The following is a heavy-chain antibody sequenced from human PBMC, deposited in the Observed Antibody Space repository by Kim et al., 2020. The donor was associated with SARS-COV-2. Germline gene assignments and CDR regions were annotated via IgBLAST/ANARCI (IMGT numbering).Heavy chain of an antibody. V-gene: IGHV4-38-2*02. CDR3: ARVPGGSPATNWFDP. Sequence: SETLSLTCTVSGYSISSGYYWGWIRQPPGKGLEWIGSIYHSGSTYYNPSLKSRVTISVDTSKNQFSLKLSSVTAADTAVYYCARVPGGSPATNWFDPWGQGTLVTVSS. CDR2: IYHSGST. D-gene: IGHD1-26*01. CDR1: GYSISSGYY. J-gene: IGHJ5*02.